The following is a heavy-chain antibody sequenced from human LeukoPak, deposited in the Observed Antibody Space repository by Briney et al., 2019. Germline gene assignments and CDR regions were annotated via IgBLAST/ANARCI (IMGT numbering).Heavy chain of an antibody. CDR3: AKDRDYYDSSGHDY. D-gene: IGHD3-22*01. CDR1: GFTFDDYA. V-gene: IGHV3-9*01. CDR2: ISWNSGSI. Sequence: PGGSLRLSCAASGFTFDDYAMHWVRQAPGKGLEWVSGISWNSGSIGYADSVKGRFTISRDNAKNSLYLQMNSLRAEDTALYYCAKDRDYYDSSGHDYWGQGTLVTVSS. J-gene: IGHJ4*02.